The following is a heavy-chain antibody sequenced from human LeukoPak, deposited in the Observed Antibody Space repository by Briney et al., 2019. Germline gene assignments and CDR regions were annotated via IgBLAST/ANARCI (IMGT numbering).Heavy chain of an antibody. Sequence: GGSLRLSCAASGFTFSSYSMNWVRQAPGKGLEWVSYISSSSSTIYYADSVKGRFTISRDNSKNTLYLQMNSLRAEDTAVYYCATSPVDYGDHGLFDYWGQGTLVTVSS. CDR2: ISSSSSTI. J-gene: IGHJ4*02. V-gene: IGHV3-48*01. CDR1: GFTFSSYS. D-gene: IGHD4-17*01. CDR3: ATSPVDYGDHGLFDY.